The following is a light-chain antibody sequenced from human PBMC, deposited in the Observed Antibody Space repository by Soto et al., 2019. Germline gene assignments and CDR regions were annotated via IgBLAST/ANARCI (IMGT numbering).Light chain of an antibody. CDR1: QTITTW. V-gene: IGKV1-5*01. J-gene: IGKJ5*01. CDR2: DAS. Sequence: DIRVTQSLPTLSASVLDRVHIXVRASQTITTWMAWYQQKPGKAPKLLVYDASTLQSGVATRFSGSGSGTEFTLTITSLQPEDFATYYCQQLNSFPITFGQGTRLEI. CDR3: QQLNSFPIT.